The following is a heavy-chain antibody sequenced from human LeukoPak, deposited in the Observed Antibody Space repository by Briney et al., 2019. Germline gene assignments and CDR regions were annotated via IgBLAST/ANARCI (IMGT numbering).Heavy chain of an antibody. V-gene: IGHV3-23*01. D-gene: IGHD6-13*01. Sequence: GGSLRLSCAASGFTFSSYAMSWVRQAPGKGLEWVSAISGSGGSTYYADSVKGRFTISRDNSKNTLYLQMNNLRAEDTAVYYCANLVSSSWNWFDPWGQGTLVTVSS. CDR1: GFTFSSYA. CDR2: ISGSGGST. CDR3: ANLVSSSWNWFDP. J-gene: IGHJ5*02.